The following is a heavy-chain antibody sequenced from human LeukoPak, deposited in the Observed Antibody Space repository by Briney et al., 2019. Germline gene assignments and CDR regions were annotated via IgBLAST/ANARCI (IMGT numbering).Heavy chain of an antibody. CDR1: GFTFSSYD. V-gene: IGHV3-13*01. D-gene: IGHD3-16*01. Sequence: GGSLRLSCAASGFTFSSYDMHWVRQATGKGLEWVSAIGTAGVTYYPGSVKGRFTISRENAKNSLYLQMNSLRAGDTAVYYCARGPRDGDFDYWGQGTLVTVSS. CDR2: IGTAGVT. CDR3: ARGPRDGDFDY. J-gene: IGHJ4*02.